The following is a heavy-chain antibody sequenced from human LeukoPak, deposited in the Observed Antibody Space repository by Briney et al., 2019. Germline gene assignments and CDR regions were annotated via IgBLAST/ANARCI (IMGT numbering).Heavy chain of an antibody. CDR3: AREGSGYSYGYGNAYYYYYMDV. CDR2: IKQDGSEK. Sequence: PGGSLRLSCAASGFTFSSYWMSWVRQAPGKGLEWVANIKQDGSEKYYVDSVKGRFTISRDNAKNSLYLQMNSLRAEDTAVYYCAREGSGYSYGYGNAYYYYYMDVWGKGTTVTVSS. CDR1: GFTFSSYW. J-gene: IGHJ6*03. D-gene: IGHD5-18*01. V-gene: IGHV3-7*01.